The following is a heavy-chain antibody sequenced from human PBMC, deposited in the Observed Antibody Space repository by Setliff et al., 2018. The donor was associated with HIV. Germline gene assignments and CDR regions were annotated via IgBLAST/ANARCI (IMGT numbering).Heavy chain of an antibody. CDR3: AKELDCGGDCFAYFDS. V-gene: IGHV3-43D*04. D-gene: IGHD2-21*02. CDR1: GFTFRRFS. Sequence: GSLRLSCAASGFTFRRFSMHWVRQAPGKALEWVSLIQGDGSRTYYADSVKGRFTISRDNRKNPLYLQMNSLTDEDTAWYYCAKELDCGGDCFAYFDSWGQGTLVTVSS. CDR2: IQGDGSRT. J-gene: IGHJ4*02.